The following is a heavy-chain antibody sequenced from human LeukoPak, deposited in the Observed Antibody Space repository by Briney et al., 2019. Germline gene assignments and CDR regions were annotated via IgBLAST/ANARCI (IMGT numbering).Heavy chain of an antibody. CDR3: AKEGRSLQTY. D-gene: IGHD5-24*01. CDR1: GFTFSSHW. Sequence: GGSLRLSCAASGFTFSSHWMTWVRQAPGKGLEWVANIKEDGTETYYVDSVKGRFTISRDNAKNSLYLQMNSLRVEDTAVYYCAKEGRSLQTYWGQGTLVTVSS. J-gene: IGHJ4*02. CDR2: IKEDGTET. V-gene: IGHV3-7*03.